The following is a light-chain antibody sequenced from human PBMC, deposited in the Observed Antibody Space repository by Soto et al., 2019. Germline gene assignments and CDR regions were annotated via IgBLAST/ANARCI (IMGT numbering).Light chain of an antibody. CDR3: QQYDSSPWT. V-gene: IGKV3-20*01. CDR1: QSVSSIY. Sequence: EIVLTQSPGTLSLSPGERATLSCRASQSVSSIYLAWYQQKPGQAPRLLIYGASSRATDIPDRFSGSGSGTDVTLTISRLEPEDFAVYYCQQYDSSPWTVGQGTKVEIK. J-gene: IGKJ1*01. CDR2: GAS.